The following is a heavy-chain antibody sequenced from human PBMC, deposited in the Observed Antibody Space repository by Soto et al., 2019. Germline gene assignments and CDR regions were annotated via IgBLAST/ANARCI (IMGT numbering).Heavy chain of an antibody. J-gene: IGHJ4*02. CDR2: IWYDGSNK. CDR1: GFTFSSYG. CDR3: ARGDCSGGSCYYFDS. D-gene: IGHD2-15*01. Sequence: QVQLVESGGGVVQPGRSLRLSCAASGFTFSSYGMHWVRQAPGKGLEWVAVIWYDGSNKYYADSVKGRFTISRDNSKNTLSLQMNSLRAEDTAVYYCARGDCSGGSCYYFDSWGQGTLVTVSS. V-gene: IGHV3-33*01.